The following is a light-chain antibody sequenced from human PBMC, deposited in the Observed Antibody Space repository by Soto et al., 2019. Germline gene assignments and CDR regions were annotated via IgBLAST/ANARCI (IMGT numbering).Light chain of an antibody. CDR2: ATS. CDR1: QGIAPY. CDR3: QNYNSAPLS. Sequence: DVQMTQSPSSLSAFVGDRVTITCRASQGIAPYLAWFQQKPGKVPNLLIYATSTLQSGVPSRFSGRGSGTDFTLTINSLEPEDVGTYFCQNYNSAPLSFGGGTKVEIK. V-gene: IGKV1-27*01. J-gene: IGKJ4*01.